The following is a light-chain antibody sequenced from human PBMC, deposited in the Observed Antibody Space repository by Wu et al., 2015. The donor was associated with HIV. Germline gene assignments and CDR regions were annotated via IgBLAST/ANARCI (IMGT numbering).Light chain of an antibody. J-gene: IGKJ1*01. Sequence: IQMTQSPSSLSASVGDRVTITCRASQAIRNDVSWYQQKPGKAPNLLIYGASTLQSGVPSRFSGSGFGTDFSLTITSLQPEDSATYYCLQDFNLRTFGQGTKVEIK. CDR2: GAS. CDR1: QAIRND. CDR3: LQDFNLRT. V-gene: IGKV1-6*01.